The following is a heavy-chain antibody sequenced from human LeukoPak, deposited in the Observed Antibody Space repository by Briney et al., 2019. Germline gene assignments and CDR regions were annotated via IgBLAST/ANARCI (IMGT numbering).Heavy chain of an antibody. D-gene: IGHD1-26*01. V-gene: IGHV3-21*01. CDR1: GFTFSSYS. CDR3: VRVYSGSPDPAY. Sequence: GGSLRLSCAASGFTFSSYSMNWVRQAPGKGLEWVSSISSSNSYIYYADSVQGRFTISRDNAKNSLYLEMNSLRADDTAVYCCVRVYSGSPDPAYWGQGTLVTVSS. CDR2: ISSSNSYI. J-gene: IGHJ4*02.